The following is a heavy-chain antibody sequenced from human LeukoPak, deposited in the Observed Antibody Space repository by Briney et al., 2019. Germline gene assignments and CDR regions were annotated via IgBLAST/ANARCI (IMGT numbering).Heavy chain of an antibody. V-gene: IGHV4-34*01. J-gene: IGHJ4*02. Sequence: SETLSLTCAVYGGSFSGYYWSWIRQPPGKGLEWIGEINHSGSTNYNPSLKSRVTISVDTSKNQFSLKLSSVTAADTAVYYCARVLCGDYYFDYWGQGTLVTVSS. CDR1: GGSFSGYY. CDR2: INHSGST. CDR3: ARVLCGDYYFDY. D-gene: IGHD4-17*01.